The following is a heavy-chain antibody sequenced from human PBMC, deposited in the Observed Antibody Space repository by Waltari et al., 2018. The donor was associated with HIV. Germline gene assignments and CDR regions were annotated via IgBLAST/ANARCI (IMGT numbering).Heavy chain of an antibody. CDR2: IYYSGST. Sequence: QVQLQESGPGLVKPSETLSLNCLVSGDSISTYYWSWIRPPPGKGLEWIGYIYYSGSTNYNPSLKSRVTISVDRSKNQFSLGLSSVTAADTAMYYCARDPGEYCTGGSCFSGHYFDYWGQGTLVTVSS. J-gene: IGHJ4*02. D-gene: IGHD2-15*01. V-gene: IGHV4-59*01. CDR3: ARDPGEYCTGGSCFSGHYFDY. CDR1: GDSISTYY.